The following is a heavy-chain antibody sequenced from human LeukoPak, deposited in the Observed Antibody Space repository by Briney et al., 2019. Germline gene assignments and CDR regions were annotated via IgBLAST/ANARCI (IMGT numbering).Heavy chain of an antibody. D-gene: IGHD6-19*01. V-gene: IGHV3-53*05. Sequence: PGGSLRLSCAASGFTVSSNYMSWVRQAPGKGLEWVSVIYSGGSTYYADSVKGRFTISRDNSKNTLYLQMNSLRAEDTALYYCARDGGYSSGWYYFDYWGQGTLVTVSS. CDR2: IYSGGST. CDR1: GFTVSSNY. J-gene: IGHJ4*02. CDR3: ARDGGYSSGWYYFDY.